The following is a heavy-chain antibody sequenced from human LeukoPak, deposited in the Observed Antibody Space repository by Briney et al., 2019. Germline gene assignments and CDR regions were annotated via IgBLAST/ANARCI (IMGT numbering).Heavy chain of an antibody. CDR1: GYTFTCYY. D-gene: IGHD6-19*01. CDR2: INPNSGGT. J-gene: IGHJ5*02. CDR3: AREPSHPGIAVAGTNWFDP. V-gene: IGHV1-2*02. Sequence: ASVKVSCKASGYTFTCYYMHWVRQAPGQGLEWMGWINPNSGGTNYAQKFQGRVTMTMDTSISTAYMELSRLRSDDTAVYYCAREPSHPGIAVAGTNWFDPWGQGTLVTVSS.